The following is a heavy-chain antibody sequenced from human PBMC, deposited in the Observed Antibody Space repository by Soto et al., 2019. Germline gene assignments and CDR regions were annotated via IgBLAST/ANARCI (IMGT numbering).Heavy chain of an antibody. CDR2: IFSDDEK. CDR3: AQVRGMILTGMGYGMDV. Sequence: QVTLKESGPVLVKPTETLTLTCAVSGFSVSNASMGVSWIRQPPGQALECLSHIFSDDEKSYSTSLKNRLTISKATSKSQVGLTMTSMDPVDTATYYCAQVRGMILTGMGYGMDVWGQGTTVSVS. V-gene: IGHV2-26*01. CDR1: GFSVSNASMG. J-gene: IGHJ6*02. D-gene: IGHD3-9*01.